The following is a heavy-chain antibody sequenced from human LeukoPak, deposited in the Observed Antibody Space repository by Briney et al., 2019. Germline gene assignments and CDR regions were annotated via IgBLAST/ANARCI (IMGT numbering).Heavy chain of an antibody. J-gene: IGHJ4*02. D-gene: IGHD3-22*01. CDR2: IYTSGST. Sequence: SETLSLTCTVSGFSISSGYYWGWIRQPAGKGLEWIGRIYTSGSTNYNPSLKSRVTISVDTSKNQFSLKLSSVTAADTAVYYCARACDYYDSSGYYRGYYFDYWGQGTLVTVSS. CDR3: ARACDYYDSSGYYRGYYFDY. V-gene: IGHV4-61*02. CDR1: GFSISSGYY.